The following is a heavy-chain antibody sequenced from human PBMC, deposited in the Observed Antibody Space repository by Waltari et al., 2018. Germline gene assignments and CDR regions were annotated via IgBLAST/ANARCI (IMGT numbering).Heavy chain of an antibody. CDR1: GGSLSGFY. CDR2: VNYTGSA. Sequence: QVQLQQWGAGLLKPSETLSLTCAVSGGSLSGFYWSWIRQTPAKGLEWIGQVNYTGSATYNPSLQSRVTISLDTSKNQFSLRVKSGSATDTAVCFCARGGVTRVFGYWGQGTLVTVSS. V-gene: IGHV4-34*02. CDR3: ARGGVTRVFGY. D-gene: IGHD3-10*01. J-gene: IGHJ4*02.